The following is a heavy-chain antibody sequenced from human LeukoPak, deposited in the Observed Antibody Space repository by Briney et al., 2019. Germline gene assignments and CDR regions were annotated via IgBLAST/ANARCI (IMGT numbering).Heavy chain of an antibody. CDR1: GFTFSSYG. CDR2: IRYDRSNQ. Sequence: GGSLRLSCAASGFTFSSYGLHWVRGAPGKGLECVAFIRYDRSNQYYADSVKRRFTISRDNSKNTLYLQMNSLRADNTAMYYCAKVGSFDYWGQGALVPASS. V-gene: IGHV3-30*02. CDR3: AKVGSFDY. J-gene: IGHJ4*02. D-gene: IGHD3-10*01.